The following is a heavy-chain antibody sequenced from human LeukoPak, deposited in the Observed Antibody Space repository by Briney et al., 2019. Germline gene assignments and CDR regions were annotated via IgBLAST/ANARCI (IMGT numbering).Heavy chain of an antibody. D-gene: IGHD2-8*01. CDR3: ARDGGLSRAEGLGYCTNGVCRFDY. J-gene: IGHJ4*02. CDR1: GFTFDDYA. Sequence: PGGSLRLSCAASGFTFDDYAMHWVRQAPGKGLEWVSLISGDGGSTYYADSVKGRFTISRDNAKNSLYLQMNSLRAEDTAVYYCARDGGLSRAEGLGYCTNGVCRFDYWGQGTLVTVSS. CDR2: ISGDGGST. V-gene: IGHV3-43*02.